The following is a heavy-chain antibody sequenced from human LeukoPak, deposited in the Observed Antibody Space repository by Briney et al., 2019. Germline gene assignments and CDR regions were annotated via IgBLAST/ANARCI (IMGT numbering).Heavy chain of an antibody. CDR2: IWSNSCNT. CDR3: ARDLIVATIAGPSWFDL. Sequence: GALRLSCIHSRFTFGDYAMSGFRPSLGRGVERMSYIWSNSCNTNYADSVKRRFTISRDNDKNSLYLQMNSLRADDTAVYYCARDLIVATIAGPSWFDLWGQGTLVTVSS. V-gene: IGHV3-11*06. D-gene: IGHD5-12*01. CDR1: RFTFGDYA. J-gene: IGHJ5*02.